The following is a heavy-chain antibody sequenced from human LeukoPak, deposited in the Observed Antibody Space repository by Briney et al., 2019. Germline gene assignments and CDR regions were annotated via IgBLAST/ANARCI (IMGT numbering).Heavy chain of an antibody. D-gene: IGHD3-22*01. V-gene: IGHV1-8*01. CDR1: GYTFTSYD. CDR3: ARTNPAAMIVVTHFDY. Sequence: ASVKVSCKASGYTFTSYDINWVRQATGQGLEWMGWMNPNSGNTGYAQKFQGRVTMTRNTSISTAYMELSSLRSEDTAVYYCARTNPAAMIVVTHFDYWGQGTLVTVSS. CDR2: MNPNSGNT. J-gene: IGHJ4*02.